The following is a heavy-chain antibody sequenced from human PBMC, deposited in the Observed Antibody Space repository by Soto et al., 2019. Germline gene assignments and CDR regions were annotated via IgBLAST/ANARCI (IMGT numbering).Heavy chain of an antibody. CDR1: GNTFTYRY. CDR2: ITPFNGDV. V-gene: IGHV1-45*02. D-gene: IGHD1-26*01. Sequence: QMQLVQSGAEVKKPGSSVTVSCKALGNTFTYRYLHWVRQAPGQALEWMGWITPFNGDVHYAQKFKEGVTITRDRSINTAYMRMSSLRSEDTAMYYCASGGAGSGPFTWELPDHWGQGTLVTVSS. CDR3: ASGGAGSGPFTWELPDH. J-gene: IGHJ4*02.